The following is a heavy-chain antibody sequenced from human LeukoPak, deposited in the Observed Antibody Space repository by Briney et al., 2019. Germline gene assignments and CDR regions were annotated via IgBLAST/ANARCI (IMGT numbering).Heavy chain of an antibody. J-gene: IGHJ5*02. V-gene: IGHV1-2*02. D-gene: IGHD6-13*01. CDR2: INPNSGAT. CDR3: ARAHLLAAAGYNWFDH. Sequence: ASVKVSCKASGYTFTAFYMHWVRQAPGQRLEWMGWINPNSGATNYAQKFQGRVTMTRDTSISTAYMELSRLRSDDTAVYYCARAHLLAAAGYNWFDHWGQGTLVTVSS. CDR1: GYTFTAFY.